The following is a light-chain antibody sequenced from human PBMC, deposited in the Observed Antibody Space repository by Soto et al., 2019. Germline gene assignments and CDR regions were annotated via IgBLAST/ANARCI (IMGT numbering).Light chain of an antibody. Sequence: EIVLTQSPATVSLSPGERATLSCRASQRVSSFLSWHQQKPGQAPRLLIYDASKRATGIPARFSGSGSGTDFTLTISSLEPEDFAVYYCQQRLNWPPTFGQGTRLEIK. CDR1: QRVSSF. V-gene: IGKV3-11*01. CDR2: DAS. J-gene: IGKJ5*01. CDR3: QQRLNWPPT.